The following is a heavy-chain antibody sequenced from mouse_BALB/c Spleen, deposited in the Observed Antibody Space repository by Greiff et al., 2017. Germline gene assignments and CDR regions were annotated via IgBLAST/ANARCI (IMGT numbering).Heavy chain of an antibody. J-gene: IGHJ2*01. CDR1: GFTFSSYT. Sequence: EVKLVESGGGLVKPGGSLKLSCAASGFTFSSYTMSWVRQTPEKRLAWVAYISNGGGSTYSPDTVKGRFTISRDNAKNTLYLQMSSLKSEDTAMYYCSRQAHFGNDFDYWGQGTTRTVSS. CDR3: SRQAHFGNDFDY. V-gene: IGHV5-12-2*01. D-gene: IGHD4-1*01. CDR2: ISNGGGST.